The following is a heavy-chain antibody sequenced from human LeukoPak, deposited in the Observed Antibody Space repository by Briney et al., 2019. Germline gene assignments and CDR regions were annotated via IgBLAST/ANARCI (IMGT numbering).Heavy chain of an antibody. V-gene: IGHV3-21*01. Sequence: GGSLRLSCAASGFTISSYSMNWVRQAPGKGLEWVSSISSSSSYIYYADSVKGRFTISRDNAKNSLYLQMNSLRAEDTAVYYCARDRALVGAIFDYWGQGTLVTVSS. J-gene: IGHJ4*02. CDR3: ARDRALVGAIFDY. D-gene: IGHD1-26*01. CDR1: GFTISSYS. CDR2: ISSSSSYI.